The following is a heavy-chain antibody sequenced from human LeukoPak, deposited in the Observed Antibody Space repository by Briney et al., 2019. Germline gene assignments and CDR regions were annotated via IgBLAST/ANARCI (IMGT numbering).Heavy chain of an antibody. V-gene: IGHV1-2*02. CDR3: ARDNWNYFYYYYMDV. CDR1: GYTFTGYY. CDR2: INPNSGGT. J-gene: IGHJ6*03. Sequence: SVKVSCKASGYTFTGYYMHWVRQAPGQGLEWMGWINPNSGGTNYAQKFQGRVTMTRDTSISTAYMELSRLRSDDTAVYYCARDNWNYFYYYYMDVWGKGTTVTVSS. D-gene: IGHD1-20*01.